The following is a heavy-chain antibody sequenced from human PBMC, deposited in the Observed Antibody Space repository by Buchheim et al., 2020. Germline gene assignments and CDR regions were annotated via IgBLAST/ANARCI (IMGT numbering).Heavy chain of an antibody. D-gene: IGHD2-15*01. CDR3: ARGCGGSCSYAFDI. J-gene: IGHJ3*02. V-gene: IGHV1-46*01. Sequence: QVQLVQSGAEVKKPGASVKVSCKAFGYTFTNYYLHWVRQAPGQGLEWMGIINLNGGSTSYAQKFQGRVTMTRDTSKTTVYMELNSLRSEDTAVYYCARGCGGSCSYAFDIWGQGT. CDR1: GYTFTNYY. CDR2: INLNGGST.